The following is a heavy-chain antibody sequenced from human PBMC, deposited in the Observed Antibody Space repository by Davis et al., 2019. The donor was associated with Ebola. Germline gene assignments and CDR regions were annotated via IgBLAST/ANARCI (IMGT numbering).Heavy chain of an antibody. CDR2: IYYSGST. J-gene: IGHJ4*02. CDR1: GGSITNYY. D-gene: IGHD1-26*01. Sequence: SETLSLTCTVSGGSITNYYWTWIRQPPGKGLEWIGHIYYSGSTKYKPSLRSRVTISTDTSKNHFSLKLTSVTAADTAMYYCARGGYSGSYSPLDYWGPGILVTVSS. V-gene: IGHV4-59*08. CDR3: ARGGYSGSYSPLDY.